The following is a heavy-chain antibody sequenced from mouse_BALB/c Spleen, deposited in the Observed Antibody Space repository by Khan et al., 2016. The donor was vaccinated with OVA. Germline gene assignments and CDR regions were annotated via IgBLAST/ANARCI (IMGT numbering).Heavy chain of an antibody. J-gene: IGHJ2*01. CDR2: MNTYTGEP. Sequence: QIQLVQSGPELKKPGETVKISCKAFGYTFKDYVMNWVKQSPGEGLKWMGWMNTYTGEPTYADDFEGRFAFSLETSDNTAYLQISSLKDEDTATYFGVRFHGGYWGQGTALTVSS. CDR3: VRFHGGY. V-gene: IGHV9-3-1*01. CDR1: GYTFKDYV.